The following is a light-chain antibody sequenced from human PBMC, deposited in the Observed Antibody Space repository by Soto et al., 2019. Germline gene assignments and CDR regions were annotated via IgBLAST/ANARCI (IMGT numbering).Light chain of an antibody. CDR1: QSISNW. CDR3: QQYSSPWT. V-gene: IGKV1-5*03. Sequence: DIQMTQSPSTLSASVGDRVTITCRASQSISNWLAWYQQKPGKAPKLLIYKASSLETGVPSRFSGSGSGTEFTLTISSLQPDDFATYYCQQYSSPWTFGQGTKVDIK. CDR2: KAS. J-gene: IGKJ1*01.